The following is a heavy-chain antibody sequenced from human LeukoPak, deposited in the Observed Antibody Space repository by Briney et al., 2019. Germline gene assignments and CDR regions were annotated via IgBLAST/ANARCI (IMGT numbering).Heavy chain of an antibody. V-gene: IGHV4-30-2*01. Sequence: TLSLTCTVSGGSISSGGYSWSWIRQPPGKDLEWIGYIYHSGNTYYNPSLKSRATISVDRSKNQFSLKLTSVTAADTAVYYCARGGDSSGFYYYFDYWGQGTLVTVSS. J-gene: IGHJ4*02. CDR1: GGSISSGGYS. CDR3: ARGGDSSGFYYYFDY. CDR2: IYHSGNT. D-gene: IGHD3-22*01.